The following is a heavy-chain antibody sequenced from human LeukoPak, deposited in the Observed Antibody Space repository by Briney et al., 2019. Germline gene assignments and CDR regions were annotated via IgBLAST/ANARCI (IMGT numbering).Heavy chain of an antibody. V-gene: IGHV3-33*01. CDR1: GFTFSSYG. CDR2: IWYDGSNK. J-gene: IGHJ6*03. Sequence: PGGSLRLSCAASGFTFSSYGMHWVRQAPGKGLEWVAVIWYDGSNKYYADSVKGRFTIYRDNSKNTLYLQMNSLRAEDTAVYYCARAHGLVRDYYYYYMDVWGKGTTVTVSS. CDR3: ARAHGLVRDYYYYYMDV. D-gene: IGHD5-24*01.